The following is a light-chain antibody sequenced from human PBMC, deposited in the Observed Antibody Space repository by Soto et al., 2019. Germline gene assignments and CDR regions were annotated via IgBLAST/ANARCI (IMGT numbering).Light chain of an antibody. CDR2: DAF. CDR1: QRISNY. J-gene: IGKJ2*01. Sequence: DIQMTQSPSSLSASVGDRVTITCRASQRISNYLNWYQQKPGKAPKLLIYDAFNLETGVPSRFSGSGSRTDFSFTISSLQPEDIATYYCQQYDNIPYTFGQGTKVEMK. V-gene: IGKV1-33*01. CDR3: QQYDNIPYT.